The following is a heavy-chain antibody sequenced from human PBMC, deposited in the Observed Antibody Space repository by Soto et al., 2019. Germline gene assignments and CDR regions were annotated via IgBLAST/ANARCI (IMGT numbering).Heavy chain of an antibody. V-gene: IGHV3-23*01. J-gene: IGHJ6*02. CDR3: ARDNHRSSGWDV. CDR1: GFTFNNYA. Sequence: GSLRLSCAASGFTFNNYALSWVRHAPGKGLEWVSGISGTGGSTFYADSVKGRFTISRDNARNTLYLQMNSLRDEDTAVYYGARDNHRSSGWDVWGQGTRVTVS. CDR2: ISGTGGST.